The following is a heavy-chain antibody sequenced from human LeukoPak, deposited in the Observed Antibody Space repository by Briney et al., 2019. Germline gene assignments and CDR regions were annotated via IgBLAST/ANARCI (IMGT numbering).Heavy chain of an antibody. CDR1: GGSISSSSYY. D-gene: IGHD6-19*01. J-gene: IGHJ4*02. CDR2: TYYSGST. V-gene: IGHV4-39*07. Sequence: PSETLSLTCTVSGGSISSSSYYWGWIRQPPGKGLEWIGSTYYSGSTYYNPSLKSRVTISVDTSKNQFSLKLSSVTAADTAVYYCAKWLVGFDYWGQGTLVTVSS. CDR3: AKWLVGFDY.